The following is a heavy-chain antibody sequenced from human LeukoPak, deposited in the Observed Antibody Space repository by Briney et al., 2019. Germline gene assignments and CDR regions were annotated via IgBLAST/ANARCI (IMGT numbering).Heavy chain of an antibody. Sequence: SETLSLTCTVSGGSISGSSYYWGWIRQPPGKGLEWIGSIYYSGSTYYNPSLKSRVTISVDTSKNQFSLKLSSVTAADTAVCYCARDPVDTAMVSFGDYYMDVWGKGTTVAVSS. CDR1: GGSISGSSYY. J-gene: IGHJ6*03. CDR3: ARDPVDTAMVSFGDYYMDV. V-gene: IGHV4-39*07. CDR2: IYYSGST. D-gene: IGHD5-18*01.